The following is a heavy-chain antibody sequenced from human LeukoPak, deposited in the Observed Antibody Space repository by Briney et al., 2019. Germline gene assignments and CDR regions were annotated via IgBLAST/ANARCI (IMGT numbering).Heavy chain of an antibody. CDR3: ARAETSIAARRAPFDP. Sequence: SVKVSCKASGGTFSRHAIAWVRQAPGQGLEWMGGIIPLYGAGSYAQKFQGRVSITTDESMSTVYMALSSLRSEDTAVYYCARAETSIAARRAPFDPWGQGTLVTVSS. CDR2: IIPLYGAG. J-gene: IGHJ5*02. CDR1: GGTFSRHA. D-gene: IGHD6-6*01. V-gene: IGHV1-69*05.